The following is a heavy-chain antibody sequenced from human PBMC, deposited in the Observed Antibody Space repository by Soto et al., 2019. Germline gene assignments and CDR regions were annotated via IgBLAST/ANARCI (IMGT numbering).Heavy chain of an antibody. CDR1: GFTFRNYG. D-gene: IGHD2-15*01. CDR2: IGKDGSRQ. Sequence: QVQLVESGGGVVQPGRSLTLSCAASGFTFRNYGMHWVRQAPGKGLEWVALIGKDGSRQMYADSVKGRFTISRDNSGNTLYLQLNSLRVDDTGLYCCARDDSLPDNGFDVWGQGTTVTVSS. CDR3: ARDDSLPDNGFDV. V-gene: IGHV3-33*01. J-gene: IGHJ3*01.